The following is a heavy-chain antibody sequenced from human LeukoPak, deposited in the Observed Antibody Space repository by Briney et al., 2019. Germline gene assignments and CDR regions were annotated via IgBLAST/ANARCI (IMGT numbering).Heavy chain of an antibody. Sequence: GGSLRLSCAAPGFTFSSYWMSWVRQAPGKGPEWVANIKQDGSEKYYVDSVKGRFTISRDNAKNSLYLQMNSLRAEDTAVYYCAREVAAAGNGGYFDYWGQGTLVTVSS. D-gene: IGHD6-13*01. CDR3: AREVAAAGNGGYFDY. CDR1: GFTFSSYW. J-gene: IGHJ4*02. V-gene: IGHV3-7*01. CDR2: IKQDGSEK.